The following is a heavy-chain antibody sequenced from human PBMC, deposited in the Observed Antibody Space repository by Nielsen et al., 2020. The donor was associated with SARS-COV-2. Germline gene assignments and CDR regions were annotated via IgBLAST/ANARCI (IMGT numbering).Heavy chain of an antibody. V-gene: IGHV1-46*01. J-gene: IGHJ4*02. CDR2: INPSGGST. CDR1: GYTFTSYD. D-gene: IGHD3-3*01. CDR3: ATDSPIGVVIYALAH. Sequence: ASVKVSCKASGYTFTSYDINWVRQAPGQGLEWMGIINPSGGSTSYAQKFQGRVTMTEDTSIDTAYLDLNGLTSDDTAIYFCATDSPIGVVIYALAHWGQGTPVTVSS.